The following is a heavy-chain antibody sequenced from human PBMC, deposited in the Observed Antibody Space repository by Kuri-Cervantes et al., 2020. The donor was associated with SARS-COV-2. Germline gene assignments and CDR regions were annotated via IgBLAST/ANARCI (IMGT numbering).Heavy chain of an antibody. CDR2: IDWDDDK. Sequence: SGPTLVKPTQTLTLTCTFSGFSLSTSGMRVSWIRQPPGKALEWLARIDWDDDKIYSTSLKTRLTISKDTSKNQVVLTMTNMDPVDTATYYCARIQVTIFGVVDAFDIWGQGTMVTVSS. CDR3: ARIQVTIFGVVDAFDI. J-gene: IGHJ3*02. CDR1: GFSLSTSGMR. D-gene: IGHD3-3*01. V-gene: IGHV2-70D*14.